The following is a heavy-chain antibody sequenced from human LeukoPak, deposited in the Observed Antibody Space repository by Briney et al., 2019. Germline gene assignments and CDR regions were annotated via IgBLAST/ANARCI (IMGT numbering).Heavy chain of an antibody. Sequence: HSGGSLRLSCAASGFTFSSYAMSWVRQAPGKGLEWVSAISGSGGSTYYADSVKGRFTISRDNSKNTLYLQMNSLRAEDTAVYYCAREGWFGESSAGRSPKDYWGQGTLVTVSS. CDR3: AREGWFGESSAGRSPKDY. D-gene: IGHD3-10*01. J-gene: IGHJ4*02. CDR1: GFTFSSYA. V-gene: IGHV3-23*01. CDR2: ISGSGGST.